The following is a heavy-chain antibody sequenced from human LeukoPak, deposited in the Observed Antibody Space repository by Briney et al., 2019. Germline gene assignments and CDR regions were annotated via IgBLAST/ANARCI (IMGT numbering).Heavy chain of an antibody. Sequence: PSETLSLTCTVSGGSISSGGYYWSWIRQHPGKGLEWIGYIYYSGSTYYNPSLKSRVTISVDTSKNQFSLKLSSVTAADTAVYYCARSGSYPVGFDPWGQGTLVTVSS. V-gene: IGHV4-30-4*08. CDR2: IYYSGST. D-gene: IGHD1-26*01. CDR1: GGSISSGGYY. CDR3: ARSGSYPVGFDP. J-gene: IGHJ5*02.